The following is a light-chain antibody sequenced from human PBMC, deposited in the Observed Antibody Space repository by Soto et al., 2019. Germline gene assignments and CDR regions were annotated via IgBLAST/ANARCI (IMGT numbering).Light chain of an antibody. Sequence: QSALTQPASVSGSPGPSITISCTGTSSDVGSYNLVSWYQQHPGKAPKLMIYEGSKRPSGVSNRFSGSKSGNTDSLTISGLQAEDEADYYCCSYAGSSTVVFGGGTKLTVL. J-gene: IGLJ2*01. CDR2: EGS. V-gene: IGLV2-23*01. CDR3: CSYAGSSTVV. CDR1: SSDVGSYNL.